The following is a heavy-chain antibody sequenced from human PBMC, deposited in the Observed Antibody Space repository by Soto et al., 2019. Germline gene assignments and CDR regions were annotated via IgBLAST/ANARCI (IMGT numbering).Heavy chain of an antibody. J-gene: IGHJ4*02. D-gene: IGHD6-19*01. CDR1: GFTFSNYA. Sequence: EVQLLESGGGLVQPGGSLRLSCAASGFTFSNYAMNWVRQAPGKGLEWVSTISGSGGSPYYADSVKGRFTISRDKYKNPLYLQINSLRAGYSAIYYCAKEGTSGLYYFDYWGQGTLVTVSS. CDR2: ISGSGGSP. CDR3: AKEGTSGLYYFDY. V-gene: IGHV3-23*01.